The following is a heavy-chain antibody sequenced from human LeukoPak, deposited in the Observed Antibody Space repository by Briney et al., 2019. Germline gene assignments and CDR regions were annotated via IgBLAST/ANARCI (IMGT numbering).Heavy chain of an antibody. CDR2: ISRSSSDI. D-gene: IGHD2-2*01. CDR3: ARITSTSYYFHFMDV. J-gene: IGHJ6*03. V-gene: IGHV3-21*06. Sequence: GGSLRLSCAASGFTIADYTINWFRQAPGKGLEWVSYISRSSSDIYYADSVKGRFTIFRDNGKNSLFLEMNGLRVEDTGVYCCARITSTSYYFHFMDVWGKGTTVIVSS. CDR1: GFTIADYT.